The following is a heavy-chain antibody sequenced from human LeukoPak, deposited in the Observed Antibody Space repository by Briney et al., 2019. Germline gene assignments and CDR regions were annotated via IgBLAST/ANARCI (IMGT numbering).Heavy chain of an antibody. V-gene: IGHV3-74*01. Sequence: GGSLRLSCAASGFTFSSYWMHWVRQAPGKGLVWVSRINSDGSSTSYADSVKGRFTISRDNAKNTLYVQMNILRAEDTAVYYCARGSGYGVFDYWGQGTLVTVSS. CDR3: ARGSGYGVFDY. CDR2: INSDGSST. CDR1: GFTFSSYW. D-gene: IGHD6-25*01. J-gene: IGHJ4*02.